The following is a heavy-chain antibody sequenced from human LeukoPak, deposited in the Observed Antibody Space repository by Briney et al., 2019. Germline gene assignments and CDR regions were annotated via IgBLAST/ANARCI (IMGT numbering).Heavy chain of an antibody. D-gene: IGHD5-12*01. CDR1: GGSFRGYY. J-gene: IGHJ4*02. CDR3: ARAGRRGYSGYIVDY. V-gene: IGHV4-34*01. Sequence: SETLSLTCAVYGGSFRGYYWKWIRQTPGKGLEWIGEINHSGSANYNPSLKSRVTISVDTSKNQFSLKLSSVNAADTAVYYCARAGRRGYSGYIVDYWGQGTLVTVSS. CDR2: INHSGSA.